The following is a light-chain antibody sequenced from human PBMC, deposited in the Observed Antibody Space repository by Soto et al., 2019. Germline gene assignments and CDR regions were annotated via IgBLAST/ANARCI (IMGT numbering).Light chain of an antibody. Sequence: DIVMTQSPDSLAVSLGERATINCKSSQSVLYSSNNKDYLAWYQQKPGQPPKLLIYWASTRESGVPDRFSGSGSGTDFILTISSLQAEDVAVYYCQQYYSTPDTFGQGTKLEI. CDR1: QSVLYSSNNKDY. CDR3: QQYYSTPDT. CDR2: WAS. J-gene: IGKJ2*01. V-gene: IGKV4-1*01.